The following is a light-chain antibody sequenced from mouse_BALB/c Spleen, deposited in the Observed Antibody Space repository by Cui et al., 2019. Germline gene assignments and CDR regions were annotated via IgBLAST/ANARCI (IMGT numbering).Light chain of an antibody. CDR2: AET. CDR3: QQHYGTPYT. J-gene: IGKJ2*01. V-gene: IGKV12-98*01. CDR1: QTIDTQ. Sequence: DIQMTQSPAFQSASLGESVTIPCLPSQTIDTQLAWYQQKPGRSPQRLIYAETSLAEAVPSRWSGSGSGTRFSFKISSLQAEDFVSYYCQQHYGTPYTFGGGTKLEIK.